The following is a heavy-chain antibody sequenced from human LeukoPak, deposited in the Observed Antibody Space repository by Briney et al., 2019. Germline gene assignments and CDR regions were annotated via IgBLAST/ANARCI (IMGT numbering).Heavy chain of an antibody. J-gene: IGHJ4*02. CDR2: ISSSSSYT. Sequence: PGGSLRLSCAASGFTFSDYYMSWIRQAPGKGLEWVSYISSSSSYTNYADSVKGRFTISRDNAKNSLYLQMDSLRAEDTAVYYCARFYGSGSFIDYWGQGTLVTVSS. D-gene: IGHD3-10*01. V-gene: IGHV3-11*06. CDR1: GFTFSDYY. CDR3: ARFYGSGSFIDY.